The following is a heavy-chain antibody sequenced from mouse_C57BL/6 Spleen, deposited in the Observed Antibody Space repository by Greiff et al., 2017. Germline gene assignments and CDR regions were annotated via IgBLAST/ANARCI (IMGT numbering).Heavy chain of an antibody. J-gene: IGHJ1*03. CDR1: GYTFTTYP. CDR2: FHPYNDDT. V-gene: IGHV1-47*01. Sequence: QVQLKESGAELVKPGASVKMSCKASGYTFTTYPIEWMKQNHGKSLEWIGNFHPYNDDTKYNEKFKGKATLTVEKSSSTVYLELSRLTSDDSAVYYCARSAITTVVATEGWYFDVWGTGTTVTVSS. D-gene: IGHD1-1*01. CDR3: ARSAITTVVATEGWYFDV.